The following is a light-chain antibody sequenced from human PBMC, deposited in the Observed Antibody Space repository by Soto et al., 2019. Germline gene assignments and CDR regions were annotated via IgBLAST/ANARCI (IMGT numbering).Light chain of an antibody. CDR3: QQYNNWPWT. V-gene: IGKV3-15*01. J-gene: IGKJ1*01. Sequence: VLTQSPGTLSLSPGERATLSCRASQSVTSTYLAWYQQKPGQAPRLLIYGASTRATGIPARFSGSGSGTEFTLTIIGLQAEDFAVYYCQQYNNWPWTFGQGTKVDIK. CDR2: GAS. CDR1: QSVTSTY.